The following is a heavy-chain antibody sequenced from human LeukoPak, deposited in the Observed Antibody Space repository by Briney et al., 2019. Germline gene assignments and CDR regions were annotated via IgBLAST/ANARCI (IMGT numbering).Heavy chain of an antibody. D-gene: IGHD1-26*01. CDR2: ISTGSSYI. Sequence: GGSLRLSCAASGFTFSSYSMNWVRQAPGKGLQWVSSISTGSSYIYYADSVKGRFTISRDNAKNSLYLQMNSLRAEDTAVYYCARVWYSGSYPVDYWGQGTLVTVSS. CDR1: GFTFSSYS. J-gene: IGHJ4*02. V-gene: IGHV3-21*01. CDR3: ARVWYSGSYPVDY.